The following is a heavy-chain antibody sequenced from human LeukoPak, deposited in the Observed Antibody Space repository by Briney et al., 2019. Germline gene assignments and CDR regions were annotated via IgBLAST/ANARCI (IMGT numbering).Heavy chain of an antibody. Sequence: GGSLRLSCAASGFDFSTYWMSWVRQAPGKGLEGVANIKQDGSEKYYVDSVKGRFTIYRDNAKNSLFLQMNSLRVEDTAVYYCAREAFGGATNYWGQGTLVTVSS. CDR1: GFDFSTYW. J-gene: IGHJ4*02. D-gene: IGHD3-16*01. CDR3: AREAFGGATNY. CDR2: IKQDGSEK. V-gene: IGHV3-7*01.